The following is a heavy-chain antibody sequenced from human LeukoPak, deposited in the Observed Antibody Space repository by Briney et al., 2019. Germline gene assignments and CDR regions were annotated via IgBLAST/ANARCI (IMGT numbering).Heavy chain of an antibody. CDR2: IYYSGST. CDR1: GGSISSYF. CDR3: ARGGWYPESFQH. V-gene: IGHV4-59*01. Sequence: SETLSLTCTVSGGSISSYFWSWIRQPPGKGLEWIGYIYYSGSTNYNPSLKSRVTISVDTSKNQFSLKLSSVTAADTAVYYCARGGWYPESFQHWGQGALVTVSS. J-gene: IGHJ1*01. D-gene: IGHD6-19*01.